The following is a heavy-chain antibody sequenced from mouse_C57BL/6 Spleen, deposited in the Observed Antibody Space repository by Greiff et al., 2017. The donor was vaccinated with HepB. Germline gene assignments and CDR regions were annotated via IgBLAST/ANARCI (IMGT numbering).Heavy chain of an antibody. CDR3: ARGQLRLH. D-gene: IGHD3-2*02. CDR1: GYAFTNYL. V-gene: IGHV1-54*01. J-gene: IGHJ3*01. CDR2: INPGSGGT. Sequence: QVQMQQSGAELVRPGTSVKVSCKASGYAFTNYLIEWVKQRPGQGLEWIGVINPGSGGTFFNLKFKGKATLTADKSSSTAYMQLSSLTSEDSAVYFCARGQLRLHWGQGTLVTVSA.